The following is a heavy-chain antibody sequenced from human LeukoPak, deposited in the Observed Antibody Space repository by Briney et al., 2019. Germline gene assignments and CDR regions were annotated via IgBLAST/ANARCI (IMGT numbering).Heavy chain of an antibody. V-gene: IGHV5-51*01. D-gene: IGHD3-22*01. J-gene: IGHJ4*02. Sequence: GVSRNISCKGSGYSFTRYLIGWVRQMPGNGLGWMGSIYPGDSNPSYSPSFQGQVIIADDKSIGTAYLQWSSLKASDTAMYYCARPQASGPSVYFGYWGQGTLVTVSS. CDR1: GYSFTRYL. CDR3: ARPQASGPSVYFGY. CDR2: IYPGDSNP.